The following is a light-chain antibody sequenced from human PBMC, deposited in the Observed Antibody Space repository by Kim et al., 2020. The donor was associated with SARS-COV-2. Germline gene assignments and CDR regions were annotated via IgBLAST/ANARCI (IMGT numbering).Light chain of an antibody. CDR3: GTWDSSLSVWV. J-gene: IGLJ3*02. CDR1: SSDIGNNY. Sequence: QSVLTQPPSVSAAPGQKVTISCSGSSSDIGNNYVSWYLHLPGAAPKLLIYDNAKRPSGIPARFSGSKSGTSATLGITGLQTGDEADYYCGTWDSSLSVWVFGGGTKLTVL. CDR2: DNA. V-gene: IGLV1-51*01.